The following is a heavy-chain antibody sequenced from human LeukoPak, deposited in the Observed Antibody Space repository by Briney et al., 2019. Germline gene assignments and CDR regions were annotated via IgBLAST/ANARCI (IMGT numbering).Heavy chain of an antibody. V-gene: IGHV3-21*04. D-gene: IGHD3-10*01. Sequence: GGSQRLSCAASGFTFSSYRMNWVRQAPGEGLEWVSFISSSSSYIDYADSVKGRFTISRDNAKKSLYLQMNSLRAEDTAVYYCARFASGWGQGTLVTVSS. CDR1: GFTFSSYR. CDR2: ISSSSSYI. CDR3: ARFASG. J-gene: IGHJ4*02.